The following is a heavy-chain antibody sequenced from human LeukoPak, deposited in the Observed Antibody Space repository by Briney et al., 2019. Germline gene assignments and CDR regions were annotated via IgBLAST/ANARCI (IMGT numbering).Heavy chain of an antibody. V-gene: IGHV1-69*13. D-gene: IGHD3-22*01. J-gene: IGHJ4*02. Sequence: ASVKVSCKASGGTFSSYAISWVRQAPGQGLEWMGGIIPIFGTANYAQKFQGRVTITADESTSTAYMELSSLGSEDTAVYYCARVLVSGGYYYYFDYWGQGTLVTVSS. CDR3: ARVLVSGGYYYYFDY. CDR2: IIPIFGTA. CDR1: GGTFSSYA.